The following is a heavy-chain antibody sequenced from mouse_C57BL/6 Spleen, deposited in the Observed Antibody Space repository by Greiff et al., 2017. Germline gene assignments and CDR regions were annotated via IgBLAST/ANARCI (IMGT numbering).Heavy chain of an antibody. J-gene: IGHJ3*01. Sequence: QVQLQQPGTELVKPGASVKLSCKASGYTFTSYWMHWVKQRPGQGLEWIGNINPSNGGTNYNEKFKSKATLTVDKSSSTAYMQRSSLTSEDYAVYLCSRSSLRGGFAYWGQGTLVTVSA. V-gene: IGHV1-53*01. CDR2: INPSNGGT. CDR1: GYTFTSYW. CDR3: SRSSLRGGFAY.